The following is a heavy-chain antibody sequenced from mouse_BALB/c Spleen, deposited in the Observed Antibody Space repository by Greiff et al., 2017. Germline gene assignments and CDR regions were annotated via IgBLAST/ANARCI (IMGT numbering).Heavy chain of an antibody. Sequence: VQLKESGPGLVAPSQSLSITCTVSGFSLTGYGVNWVRQPPGKGLEWLGMIWGDGSTDYNSALKSRLSISKDNSKSQVFLKMNSLQTDDTARYYCARDKGMYGNPFDYWGQGTTLTVSS. CDR3: ARDKGMYGNPFDY. J-gene: IGHJ2*01. CDR2: IWGDGST. V-gene: IGHV2-6-7*01. CDR1: GFSLTGYG. D-gene: IGHD2-10*02.